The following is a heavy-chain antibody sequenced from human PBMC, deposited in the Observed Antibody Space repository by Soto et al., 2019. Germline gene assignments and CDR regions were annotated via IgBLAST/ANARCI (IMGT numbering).Heavy chain of an antibody. Sequence: EVQLVESGGGLVQVGRSLRLSCIASGFNFGDYSMSWFRQAPGKGLEWVNFIRRKVSSATTEDAASVRGRFIISRDDSKSAVYLEMNRLKIEDTAVYYCAREQGGNTGVRGEVDYWGQGALDTVSS. CDR2: IRRKVSSATT. J-gene: IGHJ4*02. CDR1: GFNFGDYS. D-gene: IGHD3-10*01. V-gene: IGHV3-49*03. CDR3: AREQGGNTGVRGEVDY.